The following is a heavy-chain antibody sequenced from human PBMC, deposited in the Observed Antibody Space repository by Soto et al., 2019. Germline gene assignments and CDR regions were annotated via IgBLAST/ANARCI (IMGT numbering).Heavy chain of an antibody. CDR1: GYTFTGYY. Sequence: HVQLVQSGAEVKKPGASVKVSCKASGYTFTGYYMHWVRQAPGQGLEWMGWINPNSGGTNYAQKFQGWVTMTRDTSISTAYMELSRLRSDDTAVYYCARERDYGGSSWFDPWGQGTLVTVSS. V-gene: IGHV1-2*04. CDR3: ARERDYGGSSWFDP. CDR2: INPNSGGT. D-gene: IGHD4-17*01. J-gene: IGHJ5*02.